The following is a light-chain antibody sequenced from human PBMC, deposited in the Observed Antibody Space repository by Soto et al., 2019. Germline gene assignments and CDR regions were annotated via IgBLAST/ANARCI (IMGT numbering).Light chain of an antibody. CDR1: QNIKKF. V-gene: IGKV1-39*01. J-gene: IGKJ4*01. CDR3: QQSYSSPLT. CDR2: ATS. Sequence: DIHMTQSPSSLSASVGDRVTITCRASQNIKKFLNWYQQRPGKAPSALIHATSTLQNGVSSRFSGSGSDTDFPLNLTSLQPEDFATYFCQQSYSSPLTFGGGTKVEL.